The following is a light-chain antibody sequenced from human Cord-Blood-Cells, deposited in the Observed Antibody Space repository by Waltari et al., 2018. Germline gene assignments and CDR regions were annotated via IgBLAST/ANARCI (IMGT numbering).Light chain of an antibody. J-gene: IGLJ1*01. CDR1: SSDVGGYNY. CDR3: SSYTSSSTL. CDR2: DVS. Sequence: QSALTQPASVSGSPGQSITISCTGTSSDVGGYNYVSWYPQHPGKAPKLMIYDVSNRPSGFSNRFSGSKSGNTASLTISGLQAEDEADYYCSSYTSSSTLFGTGTKVTVL. V-gene: IGLV2-14*01.